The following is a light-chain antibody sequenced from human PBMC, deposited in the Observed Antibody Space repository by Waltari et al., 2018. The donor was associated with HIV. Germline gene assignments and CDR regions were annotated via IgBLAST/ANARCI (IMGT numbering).Light chain of an antibody. Sequence: SYELTPPPSVSVSPGQTASITCSGDTSGEKYVCWYQQKPGQSHVLVMYQDDRRSSGIPERFSGSNSGNTATLTIRGTQAMDEADYYCQAWDSTTAGVFGTGTKVTVL. V-gene: IGLV3-1*01. CDR1: TSGEKY. CDR3: QAWDSTTAGV. CDR2: QDD. J-gene: IGLJ1*01.